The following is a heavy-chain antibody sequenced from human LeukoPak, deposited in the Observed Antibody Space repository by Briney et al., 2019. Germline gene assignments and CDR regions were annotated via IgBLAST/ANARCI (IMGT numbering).Heavy chain of an antibody. Sequence: GVSLRLSCAASGFTFSSYEMNWVPQAPGKGREWVSVIYSGGSTYYSDSVKGRFTISRDNSKNTLYLQMSSLRVEDTAVYYCARDGKYDSSGYYSLDYWGQGTLVTVSS. V-gene: IGHV3-66*01. CDR3: ARDGKYDSSGYYSLDY. D-gene: IGHD3-22*01. CDR1: GFTFSSYE. J-gene: IGHJ4*02. CDR2: IYSGGST.